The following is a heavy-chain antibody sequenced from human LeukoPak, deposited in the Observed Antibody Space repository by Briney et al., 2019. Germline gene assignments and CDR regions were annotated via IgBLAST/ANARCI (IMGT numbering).Heavy chain of an antibody. J-gene: IGHJ4*02. CDR3: AKDETYYYDSSGYYALDY. CDR1: GFTFSSYG. D-gene: IGHD3-22*01. V-gene: IGHV3-23*01. CDR2: ISGSGGNT. Sequence: GGSLRLSCAASGFTFSSYGMSWVRQAPGKGPEWVSTISGSGGNTHYADSVKGRFTISRDNSKNTLYLQMNSLRVEDTAVYYCAKDETYYYDSSGYYALDYWGQGTLVTVSS.